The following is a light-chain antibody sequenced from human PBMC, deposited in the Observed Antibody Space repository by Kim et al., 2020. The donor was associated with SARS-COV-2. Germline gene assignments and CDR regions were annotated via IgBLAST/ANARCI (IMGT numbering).Light chain of an antibody. CDR2: GAS. J-gene: IGKJ4*01. V-gene: IGKV3-20*01. Sequence: LCAGETATVSCRASPDVLHNFLGWYQPTTCPPPRVRLYGASSRRAVVPNRCRGGGAGADFTHTIRRLDPEDFAVYSCQQNTNSVTFGGGTKVDIK. CDR3: QQNTNSVT. CDR1: PDVLHNF.